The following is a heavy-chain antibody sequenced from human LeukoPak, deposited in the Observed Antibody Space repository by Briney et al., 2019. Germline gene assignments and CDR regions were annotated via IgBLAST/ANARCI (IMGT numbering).Heavy chain of an antibody. Sequence: GGSLRLSCAASGFTVSSNYMSWVRQAPGKGLEWVAFIRYDGSNKYYADSVKGRFTISRDNSKNTLYLQMNSLRAEDTAVYYCAKGADTFDYWGQGTLVTVSS. V-gene: IGHV3-30*02. CDR2: IRYDGSNK. CDR3: AKGADTFDY. J-gene: IGHJ4*02. CDR1: GFTVSSNY. D-gene: IGHD6-19*01.